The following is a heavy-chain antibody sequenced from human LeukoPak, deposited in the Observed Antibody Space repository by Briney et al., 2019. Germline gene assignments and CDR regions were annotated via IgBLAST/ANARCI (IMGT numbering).Heavy chain of an antibody. Sequence: ASVKVSCKASGYTFTGYYMHWVRQAPGQGLEWMGIINPSGGSTSYAQKFQGRVTMTRDMSTSTVYMELSSLRSEDTAVYYCATRGLEPMTFDYWGQGTLVTVSS. D-gene: IGHD1-1*01. CDR1: GYTFTGYY. CDR2: INPSGGST. J-gene: IGHJ4*02. V-gene: IGHV1-46*01. CDR3: ATRGLEPMTFDY.